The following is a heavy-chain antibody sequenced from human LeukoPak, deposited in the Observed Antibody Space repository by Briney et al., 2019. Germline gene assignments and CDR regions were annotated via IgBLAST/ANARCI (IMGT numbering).Heavy chain of an antibody. V-gene: IGHV3-30*18. CDR2: ISYDGSNK. Sequence: GGFLRLSCAASGFTFSSYGMHWVRQAPGKGLEWVAVISYDGSNKYYADSVKGRFTISRDNSKNTLYLQMNSLKAEDTAVYYCAKEAPRYCSSTSCLGYWGQGTLVTVSS. J-gene: IGHJ4*02. CDR3: AKEAPRYCSSTSCLGY. D-gene: IGHD2-2*01. CDR1: GFTFSSYG.